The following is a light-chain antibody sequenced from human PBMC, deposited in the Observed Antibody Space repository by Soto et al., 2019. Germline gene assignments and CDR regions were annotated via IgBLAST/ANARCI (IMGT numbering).Light chain of an antibody. J-gene: IGKJ1*01. CDR2: GAS. Sequence: EIVMTQSPATLSVSPGERATLSCRASQSVSGNLAWYQQKPGQAPRLLIYGASTRATGIPARFSGSGSGTEFTLTISSLQAEDFAVYYCQQYNNWPPVTFGQGTKVEIK. CDR1: QSVSGN. V-gene: IGKV3-15*01. CDR3: QQYNNWPPVT.